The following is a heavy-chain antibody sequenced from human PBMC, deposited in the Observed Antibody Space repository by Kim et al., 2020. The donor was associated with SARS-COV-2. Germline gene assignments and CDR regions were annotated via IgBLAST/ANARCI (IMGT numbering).Heavy chain of an antibody. CDR2: ISSSSSTI. D-gene: IGHD6-19*01. CDR3: ARDVLIAVAGTFLPYYYYYMDV. V-gene: IGHV3-48*02. Sequence: GGSLRLSCAASGFTFSSYSMNWVRQAPGKGLEWVSYISSSSSTIYYADSVKGRFTISRDNAKNSLYLQMNSLRDEDTAVYYCARDVLIAVAGTFLPYYYYYMDVWGKGTTVTVSS. CDR1: GFTFSSYS. J-gene: IGHJ6*03.